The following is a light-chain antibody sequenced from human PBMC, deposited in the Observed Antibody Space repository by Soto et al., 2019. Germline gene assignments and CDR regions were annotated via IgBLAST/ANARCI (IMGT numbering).Light chain of an antibody. J-gene: IGLJ2*01. CDR2: EVS. Sequence: QSALTQPASMSGSPGQSITISCTGTSSDVGGYNYVSWYQQHPGKAPKLMIYEVSNRPSGFSNRFSGSKSGNTASLTISGLQTEDEADYYCSSYTSSSTPVVFGGGTKLTVL. CDR1: SSDVGGYNY. CDR3: SSYTSSSTPVV. V-gene: IGLV2-14*01.